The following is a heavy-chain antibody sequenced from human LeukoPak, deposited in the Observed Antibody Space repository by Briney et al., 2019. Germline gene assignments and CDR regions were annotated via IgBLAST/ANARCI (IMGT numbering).Heavy chain of an antibody. J-gene: IGHJ4*02. CDR2: IYYSGNT. CDR1: GGSIRSGDYY. V-gene: IGHV4-30-4*01. CDR3: ACVTGLYYFDF. Sequence: PSQTLSLTCAVSGGSIRSGDYYWSWARQPPGKGLGWIGHIYYSGNTYYNPSLKSRVAISVDTSKNQFSLKLSSVTAADTAVYYCACVTGLYYFDFWGQGTLVTVSS. D-gene: IGHD1-20*01.